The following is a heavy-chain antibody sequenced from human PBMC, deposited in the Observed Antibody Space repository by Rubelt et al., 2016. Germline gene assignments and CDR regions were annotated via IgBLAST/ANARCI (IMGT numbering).Heavy chain of an antibody. Sequence: MHWVRQAPGQGLEWMGIINPSGGSTSYAQKFQGRVTMTRDTSTSTVHMELSSLRSEDTAVYYCARADYDILTGTYGMDVWGQGTTVTVSS. CDR3: ARADYDILTGTYGMDV. V-gene: IGHV1-46*01. D-gene: IGHD3-9*01. J-gene: IGHJ6*02. CDR2: INPSGGST.